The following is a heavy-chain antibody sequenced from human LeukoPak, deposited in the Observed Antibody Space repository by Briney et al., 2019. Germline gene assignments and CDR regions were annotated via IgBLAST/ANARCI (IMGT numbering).Heavy chain of an antibody. CDR2: IYYSGST. Sequence: ASETLSLTCTVSGGSISSSSYYWGWIRQPPGKGLGWIGSIYYSGSTYYNPSLKSRVTISVDTSKNQFSLKLSSVTAADTAVYYCARTMVRGVLDYWGQGTLVTVSS. D-gene: IGHD3-10*01. CDR3: ARTMVRGVLDY. J-gene: IGHJ4*02. V-gene: IGHV4-39*01. CDR1: GGSISSSSYY.